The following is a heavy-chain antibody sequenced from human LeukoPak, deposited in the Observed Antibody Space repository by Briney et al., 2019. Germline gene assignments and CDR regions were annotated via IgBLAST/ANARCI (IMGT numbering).Heavy chain of an antibody. CDR2: IIPIFGTA. J-gene: IGHJ6*03. CDR1: GGTFSSYA. Sequence: SVNVSCKASGGTFSSYAISWVRQAPGQGLEWMGGIIPIFGTANYAQKFQGRVTITTDESTSTAYMELSSLRSEDTAVYYCARDARYCSGGSCPYYMDVWGKGTTVTVSS. CDR3: ARDARYCSGGSCPYYMDV. D-gene: IGHD2-15*01. V-gene: IGHV1-69*05.